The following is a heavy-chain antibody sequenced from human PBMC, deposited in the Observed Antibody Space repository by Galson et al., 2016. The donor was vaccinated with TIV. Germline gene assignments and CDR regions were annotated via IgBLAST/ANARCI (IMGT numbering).Heavy chain of an antibody. CDR2: ITPILGKS. V-gene: IGHV1-69*10. CDR3: ARGEPTLAREANGDFDYFDYNMDV. J-gene: IGHJ6*03. Sequence: SVKVSCKASGGTFRSYAITWVRQAPGQGLEWMGGITPILGKSNHAQNFQGRVIITADEATATAYLQLSGLRSDDTAVYSGARGEPTLAREANGDFDYFDYNMDVWGQGTTVIV. D-gene: IGHD2-8*01. CDR1: GGTFRSYA.